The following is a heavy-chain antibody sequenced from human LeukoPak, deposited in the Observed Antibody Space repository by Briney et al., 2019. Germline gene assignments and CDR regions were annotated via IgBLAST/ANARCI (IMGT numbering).Heavy chain of an antibody. CDR2: IWYDGSNK. D-gene: IGHD6-13*01. CDR1: GFTFSSYG. V-gene: IGHV3-33*01. J-gene: IGHJ4*02. Sequence: GGPLRLSCAASGFTFSSYGMHWVRQAPGKGLGWVAVIWYDGSNKYYADSVKGRFTISRDDSKNTLYLQMNRRRAEDTAVYYCARETQWYSSSWYPFDYWGQGTLVTVSS. CDR3: ARETQWYSSSWYPFDY.